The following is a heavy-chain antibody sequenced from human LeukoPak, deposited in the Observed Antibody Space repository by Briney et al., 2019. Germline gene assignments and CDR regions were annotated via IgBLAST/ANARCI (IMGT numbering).Heavy chain of an antibody. CDR3: ARGYSYGYQRIPRGYYYGMDV. V-gene: IGHV1-2*02. CDR1: GYTFTGYY. Sequence: GASVKVSCKASGYTFTGYYMHWVRQAPGQGLEWMGWINPNSGGTNYAQKFQGRVTMTRDTSISTAYMELSRLRSDDTAVYYCARGYSYGYQRIPRGYYYGMDVWGQGTTVTVSS. D-gene: IGHD5-18*01. J-gene: IGHJ6*02. CDR2: INPNSGGT.